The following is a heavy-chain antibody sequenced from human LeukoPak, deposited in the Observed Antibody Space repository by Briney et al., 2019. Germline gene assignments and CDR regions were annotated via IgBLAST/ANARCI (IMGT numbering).Heavy chain of an antibody. CDR2: INPNSGGT. CDR1: GYTFTGYY. D-gene: IGHD3-22*01. J-gene: IGHJ4*02. V-gene: IGHV1-2*02. CDR3: ASAYSYDSSGYEPIYY. Sequence: ASVKVSCKASGYTFTGYYMHWVRQAPGQGLEWMGWINPNSGGTNYAQKFQGRVTMTRDTSISTAYMELSRLRSDDTAVYYCASAYSYDSSGYEPIYYWGQGTLVTVSS.